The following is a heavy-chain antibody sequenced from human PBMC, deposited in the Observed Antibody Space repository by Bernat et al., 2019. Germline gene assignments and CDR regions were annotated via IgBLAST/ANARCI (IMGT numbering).Heavy chain of an antibody. CDR1: GFTFSSYA. CDR2: ISGSGGST. CDR3: AKGGQGSGSYYYYYGMDV. J-gene: IGHJ6*02. V-gene: IGHV3-23*01. D-gene: IGHD3-10*01. Sequence: EVQLLESGGGLVQPGGSLRLSCAASGFTFSSYAMSWVRQAPGKGLEWVSAISGSGGSTYYADSVKGRFTISRDNSKNTLYLQMNSLRAEDTAVYYCAKGGQGSGSYYYYYGMDVWGQGTMVTVSS.